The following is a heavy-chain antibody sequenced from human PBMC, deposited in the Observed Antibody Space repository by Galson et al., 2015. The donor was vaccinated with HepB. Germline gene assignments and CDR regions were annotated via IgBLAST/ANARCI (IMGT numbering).Heavy chain of an antibody. CDR1: GGSISSYY. CDR2: IYYSGST. Sequence: ETLSLTCTVSGGSISSYYWSWIRQPPGKGLEWIGYIYYSGSTNYNPSLKSRVTISVDTSKNQFSLKLSSVTAADTAVYYCARGMGYGNLNWYFDLWGRGTLVTVSS. CDR3: ARGMGYGNLNWYFDL. V-gene: IGHV4-59*01. J-gene: IGHJ2*01. D-gene: IGHD4-11*01.